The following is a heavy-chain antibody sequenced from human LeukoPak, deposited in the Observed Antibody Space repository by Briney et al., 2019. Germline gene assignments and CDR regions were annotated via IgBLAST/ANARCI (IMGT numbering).Heavy chain of an antibody. Sequence: ASETLSLTCTVSGGSISSSRYYWSWIRQPPGKGLEWIGEINHSGSTNYNPSLKSRVTISVDTSKNQFSLKLSSVTAADTAVYYCASSTRGRYSYEVDYWGQGTLVTVSS. J-gene: IGHJ4*02. CDR2: INHSGST. CDR3: ASSTRGRYSYEVDY. CDR1: GGSISSSRYY. V-gene: IGHV4-39*07. D-gene: IGHD5-18*01.